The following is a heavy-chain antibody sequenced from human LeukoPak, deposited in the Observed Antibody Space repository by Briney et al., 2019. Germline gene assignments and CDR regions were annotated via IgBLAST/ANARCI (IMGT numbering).Heavy chain of an antibody. V-gene: IGHV3-7*01. CDR1: GFTFSSYG. J-gene: IGHJ4*02. CDR2: IKQDGSEK. Sequence: PGGSLRLSCAASGFTFSSYGMSWVRRAPGKGPEWVANIKQDGSEKYYVDSVKGRFTISRDNAKNSLYLQMNSLRAEDTAVYYCARDRGYCSGGSCYSEYFDYWGQGTLVTVSS. CDR3: ARDRGYCSGGSCYSEYFDY. D-gene: IGHD2-15*01.